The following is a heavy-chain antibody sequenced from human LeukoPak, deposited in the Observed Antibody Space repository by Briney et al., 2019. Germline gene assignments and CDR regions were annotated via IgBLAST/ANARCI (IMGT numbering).Heavy chain of an antibody. CDR1: GFTFSSYG. CDR2: ISYDGSNK. Sequence: GRSLRLSCAASGFTFSSYGMHWVRQAPGKGLEWVAVISYDGSNKYYADSVKGRFTISRDNSKNTLYLQMNSLRAEVTAVYYCQDYRDYWGQGTLVTVSS. D-gene: IGHD4-11*01. V-gene: IGHV3-30*03. J-gene: IGHJ4*02. CDR3: QDYRDY.